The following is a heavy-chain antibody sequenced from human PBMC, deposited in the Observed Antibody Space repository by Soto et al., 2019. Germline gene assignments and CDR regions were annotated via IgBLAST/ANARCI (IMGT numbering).Heavy chain of an antibody. CDR3: ARDRGYDAHDYYYNAMDV. CDR1: GFTFSSYA. D-gene: IGHD2-15*01. J-gene: IGHJ6*02. Sequence: PGGSLRLSCAASGFTFSSYAMSWVRQAPGKGLEWVSAISGSGGSTYYADSVKGRFTISGDNAKNSLYLQMNSLRAEDTAVYYCARDRGYDAHDYYYNAMDVWGQGTTVTVSS. CDR2: ISGSGGST. V-gene: IGHV3-23*01.